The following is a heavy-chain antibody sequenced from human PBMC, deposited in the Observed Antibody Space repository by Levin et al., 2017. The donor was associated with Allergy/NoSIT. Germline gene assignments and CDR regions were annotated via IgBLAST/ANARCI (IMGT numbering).Heavy chain of an antibody. D-gene: IGHD1-20*01. CDR2: IYHSGST. CDR1: GYSISSGYY. J-gene: IGHJ5*02. Sequence: SQTLSLTCAVSGYSISSGYYWGWIRQPPGKGLEWIGSIYHSGSTYYNPSLKSRVTISVDTSKNQFSLKLSSVTAADTAVYYCAREEHRYNWNDDWFDPWGQGTLVTVSS. CDR3: AREEHRYNWNDDWFDP. V-gene: IGHV4-38-2*02.